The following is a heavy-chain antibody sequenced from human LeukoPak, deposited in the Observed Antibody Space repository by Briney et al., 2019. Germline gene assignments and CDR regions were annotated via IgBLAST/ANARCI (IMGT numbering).Heavy chain of an antibody. D-gene: IGHD1-26*01. CDR3: ARAERYSGSYYFYY. Sequence: SETLSLTCTVSGGSISSGSYYWSWIRQPAGKGLEWIGRIYTSGSTNYSPSLKSRVTISVDTSKNQFSLKLSSVTAADTAVYYCARAERYSGSYYFYYWGQGTLVTVSS. CDR1: GGSISSGSYY. J-gene: IGHJ4*02. V-gene: IGHV4-61*02. CDR2: IYTSGST.